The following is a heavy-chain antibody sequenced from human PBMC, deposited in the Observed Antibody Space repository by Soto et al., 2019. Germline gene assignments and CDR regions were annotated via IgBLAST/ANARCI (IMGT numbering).Heavy chain of an antibody. CDR1: GASISRTGFH. CDR3: ARRGSGHTFDY. Sequence: SETLSLTCAVSGASISRTGFHWGWIRQPPGQGLEWIGSLYEGETTFYNSSLKSRVTISADTSKNHFSLKLSSVTAADTAVYYCARRGSGHTFDYWGQGTLVTVSS. V-gene: IGHV4-39*01. D-gene: IGHD3-10*01. J-gene: IGHJ4*02. CDR2: LYEGETT.